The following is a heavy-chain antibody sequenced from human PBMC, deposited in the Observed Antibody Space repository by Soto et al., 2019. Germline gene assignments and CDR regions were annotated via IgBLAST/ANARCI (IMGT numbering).Heavy chain of an antibody. Sequence: GEPLRISCKGAGYNCTSYWSSWVRQMPGKGLEWMGRIDPSDSYTNYSPSFQGHVTISADKSISTAYLQWSSLKASDTAMYYCARKGIAVAGVYYYYGMDVWGQGTTVTVSS. V-gene: IGHV5-10-1*01. J-gene: IGHJ6*02. CDR1: GYNCTSYW. CDR2: IDPSDSYT. D-gene: IGHD6-19*01. CDR3: ARKGIAVAGVYYYYGMDV.